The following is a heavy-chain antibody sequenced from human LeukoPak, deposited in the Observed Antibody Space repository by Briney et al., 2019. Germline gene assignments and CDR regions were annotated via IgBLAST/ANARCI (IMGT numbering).Heavy chain of an antibody. V-gene: IGHV3-21*01. CDR1: GFTFSSYS. D-gene: IGHD3-16*02. CDR3: ARPLYDYVWGSYRPFDAFDI. CDR2: ISSSSSYI. J-gene: IGHJ3*02. Sequence: GSLRLSCAASGFTFSSYSMNWVRQAPGKGLEWVSSISSSSSYIYYADSVKGRFTISRDNAKNSLYLQMNSLRAEDTAVYYCARPLYDYVWGSYRPFDAFDIWGQGTMVTVSS.